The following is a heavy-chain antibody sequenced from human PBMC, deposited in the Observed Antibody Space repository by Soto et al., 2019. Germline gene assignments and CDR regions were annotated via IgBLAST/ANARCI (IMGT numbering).Heavy chain of an antibody. CDR3: ARDLFRAVDP. Sequence: GSLRLSCEASGFTFKNYIMNWVRQAPGKGLEWVSSISSRSRHIYYSDSVRGRFTISRDDAGNSLYLQMNSLRVEDTALYYCARDLFRAVDPWGQGALVTVSS. D-gene: IGHD6-25*01. CDR1: GFTFKNYI. CDR2: ISSRSRHI. V-gene: IGHV3-21*01. J-gene: IGHJ5*02.